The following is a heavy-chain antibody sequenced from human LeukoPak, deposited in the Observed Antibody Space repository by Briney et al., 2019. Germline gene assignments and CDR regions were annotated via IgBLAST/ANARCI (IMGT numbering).Heavy chain of an antibody. CDR3: AKEIQLWSSFDY. D-gene: IGHD5-18*01. CDR2: ISSSGSTI. V-gene: IGHV3-48*03. J-gene: IGHJ4*02. CDR1: GFTFSSYE. Sequence: PGGSLRLSCAASGFTFSSYEMNWVRQAPGKGLEWVSYISSSGSTIYYADSVKGRFTISRDNAKNSLYLQMNSLRAEDTAVYYCAKEIQLWSSFDYWGQGTLVTVSS.